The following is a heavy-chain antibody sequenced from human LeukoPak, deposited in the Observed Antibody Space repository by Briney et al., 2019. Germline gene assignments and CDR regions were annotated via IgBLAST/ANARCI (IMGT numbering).Heavy chain of an antibody. CDR1: GGSFSVYY. Sequence: SETLSLTCAVYGGSFSVYYWSWIRQPPGKGLEWIGEINHSGSTNYNPSLKSRVTISVDKSKNQFSQKLSSVTAADTAVYYCARVSYYDSSGNRGAFDYWGQGTLVTVSS. D-gene: IGHD3-22*01. CDR3: ARVSYYDSSGNRGAFDY. V-gene: IGHV4-34*01. CDR2: INHSGST. J-gene: IGHJ4*02.